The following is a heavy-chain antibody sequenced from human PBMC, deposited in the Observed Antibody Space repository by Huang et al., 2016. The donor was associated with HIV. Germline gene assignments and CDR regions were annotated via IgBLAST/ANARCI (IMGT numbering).Heavy chain of an antibody. CDR2: VYQSGST. CDR1: GDFISSTNYY. D-gene: IGHD6-13*01. J-gene: IGHJ4*02. V-gene: IGHV4-39*01. CDR3: ASQHIGAAATWF. Sequence: QLQLQESGPGQVKPSETLSLTCTVSGDFISSTNYYWGWIRQSPGKGLEWVGSVYQSGSTNYNPSLKSRVTLSVDTSRNQFSLRLNSVTAADTAVYYCASQHIGAAATWFWGRGTHVAVSS.